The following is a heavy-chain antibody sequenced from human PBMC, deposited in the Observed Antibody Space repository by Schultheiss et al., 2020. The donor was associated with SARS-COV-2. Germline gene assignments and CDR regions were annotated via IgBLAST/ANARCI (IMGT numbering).Heavy chain of an antibody. V-gene: IGHV3-74*01. Sequence: GGSLKISCAASGFTLSSYWMHWVRQAPGKGLVWVARINSDGSSTSYADSVKGRFTISRDNSKNTLYLQMGSLRAEDMAVYYCARRGGRDYYYGMDVWGQGTTVTVSS. CDR2: INSDGSST. CDR1: GFTLSSYW. J-gene: IGHJ6*02. CDR3: ARRGGRDYYYGMDV. D-gene: IGHD2-15*01.